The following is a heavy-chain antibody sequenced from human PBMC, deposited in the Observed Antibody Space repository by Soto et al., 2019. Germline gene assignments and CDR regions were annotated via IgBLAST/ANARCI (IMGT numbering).Heavy chain of an antibody. CDR3: ARGSANLHF. Sequence: QVQLQESGPGLVKPSETLSLTCNVSGGSIDTYYWSWIRQPPGKGLEWIGYIYYSGSTNYNPSLQSRLTISVDTSNNQFSLKLNSVTAADTAVYYCARGSANLHFWGQGTLVTVSS. CDR1: GGSIDTYY. CDR2: IYYSGST. V-gene: IGHV4-59*08. D-gene: IGHD3-10*01. J-gene: IGHJ4*02.